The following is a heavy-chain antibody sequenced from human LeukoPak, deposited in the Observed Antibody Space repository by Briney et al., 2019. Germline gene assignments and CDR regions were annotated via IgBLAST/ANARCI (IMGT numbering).Heavy chain of an antibody. CDR3: ARDLVGGYYDSSGYYSWAS. CDR2: INPSGGST. Sequence: GASVKVSCKASGYTFTSYYMHWVRQAPGQGLEWMGIINPSGGSTSYAQKFQGRVTMTRDMSTSTVYMELSSLRSEDTAVYYCARDLVGGYYDSSGYYSWASWGQGTLVTVSS. J-gene: IGHJ5*02. V-gene: IGHV1-46*01. CDR1: GYTFTSYY. D-gene: IGHD3-22*01.